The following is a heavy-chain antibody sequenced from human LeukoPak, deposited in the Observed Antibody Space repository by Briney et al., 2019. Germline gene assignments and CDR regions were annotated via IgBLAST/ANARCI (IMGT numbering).Heavy chain of an antibody. CDR1: GYSFTSYW. J-gene: IGHJ4*02. V-gene: IGHV5-51*01. CDR2: IYPGDPDT. CDR3: ARRYYDSSGYSYLDY. Sequence: GGSLKISWKGSGYSFTSYWIGWVRQMPGKGLGGMGIIYPGDPDTRYSPSFQGQVTISADKSISTAYLQWSSLKASDTAMYYCARRYYDSSGYSYLDYWGQGTLVTVSS. D-gene: IGHD3-22*01.